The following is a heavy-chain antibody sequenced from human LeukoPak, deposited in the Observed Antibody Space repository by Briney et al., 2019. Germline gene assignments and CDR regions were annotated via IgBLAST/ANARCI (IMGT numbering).Heavy chain of an antibody. V-gene: IGHV4-31*03. D-gene: IGHD3-3*01. CDR2: IYYSGST. Sequence: SETLSLTCTVSGGSISSGGYYWSWIRQHPGKGLEWIGYIYYSGSTYYNPSLKSRVTISVDTSKNQSSLKLSSVTAADTAVYYCARDRYYDFWSGYDAFDIWGQGTMVTVSS. CDR3: ARDRYYDFWSGYDAFDI. J-gene: IGHJ3*02. CDR1: GGSISSGGYY.